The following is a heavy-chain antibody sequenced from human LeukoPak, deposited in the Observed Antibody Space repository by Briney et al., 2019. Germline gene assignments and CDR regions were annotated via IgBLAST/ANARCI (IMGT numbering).Heavy chain of an antibody. CDR2: ISGSGGST. J-gene: IGHJ4*02. CDR1: GFSFSSFA. CDR3: AKDASGGYCSGSTCSS. V-gene: IGHV3-23*01. D-gene: IGHD2-15*01. Sequence: PGGSLRLSCAASGFSFSSFAMSWVRQAPGKGPEWVSAISGSGGSTYCADAVKGRFTISRDNSKNTLYLQMNSLRAEDTAVYYCAKDASGGYCSGSTCSSWGQGTLSPPPQ.